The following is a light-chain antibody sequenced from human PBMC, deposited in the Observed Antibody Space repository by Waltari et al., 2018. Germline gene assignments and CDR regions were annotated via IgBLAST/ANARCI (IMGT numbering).Light chain of an antibody. CDR2: GSN. CDR3: AAWDDGFVA. CDR1: ISSIGSNT. J-gene: IGLJ2*01. Sequence: QSVLTQPPSASGTPGQRVTISCSGGISSIGSNTVNWYQQLPGTAPKLLIYGSNQRPSGVPDRFSGSKSGTSASLAISGRQSEDEADYYCAAWDDGFVAFGGGTKLTVL. V-gene: IGLV1-44*01.